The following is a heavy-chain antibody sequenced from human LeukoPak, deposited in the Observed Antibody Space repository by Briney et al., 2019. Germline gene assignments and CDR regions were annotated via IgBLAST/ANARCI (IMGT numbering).Heavy chain of an antibody. D-gene: IGHD3-10*01. CDR3: ARGYYGSGSYYTAVDY. Sequence: SETLSLTCTVSGGSISGYFWSWIRQPAGKGLEWIGRIYSSGSTNYNPSLKSRVTMSVDTSKNQFSLNLSSVTAADTAVYYCARGYYGSGSYYTAVDYWGQGTLVTVSS. V-gene: IGHV4-4*07. CDR1: GGSISGYF. J-gene: IGHJ4*02. CDR2: IYSSGST.